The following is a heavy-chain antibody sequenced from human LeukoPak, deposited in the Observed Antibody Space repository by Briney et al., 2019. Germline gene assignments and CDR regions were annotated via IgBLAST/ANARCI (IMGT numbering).Heavy chain of an antibody. D-gene: IGHD1-26*01. CDR2: ISYGGNT. Sequence: PSETLSLTCTVSGGSISSSSYYWGWIRQPPGKGLEWIGSISYGGNTYYNPSLKSRVTISVDTSKNHFSLQLTSVTAADTAVYYCARRRSGSYWEYFQHWGQGTLVTASS. CDR1: GGSISSSSYY. V-gene: IGHV4-39*02. J-gene: IGHJ1*01. CDR3: ARRRSGSYWEYFQH.